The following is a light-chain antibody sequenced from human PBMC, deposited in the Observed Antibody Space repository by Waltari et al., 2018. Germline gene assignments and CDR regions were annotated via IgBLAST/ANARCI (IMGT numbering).Light chain of an antibody. V-gene: IGKV2-28*01. CDR3: MQAVQGLS. CDR1: QSLLHTDGYHY. J-gene: IGKJ4*01. CDR2: LAS. Sequence: EIVMTQSPLSLPVTPGEPASISCRSSQSLLHTDGYHYLDWYLQKAGQSPQPLIYLASHRASGVPDRFSGSGSGTDFTLKISRVEAEDVGVYYCMQAVQGLSFGGGTKVEI.